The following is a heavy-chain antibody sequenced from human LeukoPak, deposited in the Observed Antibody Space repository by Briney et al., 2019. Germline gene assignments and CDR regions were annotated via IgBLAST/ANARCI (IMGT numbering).Heavy chain of an antibody. V-gene: IGHV3-74*01. CDR1: GFTFSNYI. CDR2: INSDGSST. J-gene: IGHJ4*02. CDR3: ARELKGSVPN. Sequence: PGGSLRLSCAASGFTFSNYIMNWVRQAPGKGLVWVSRINSDGSSTSYADSVKGRFTISRDNAKNTLYLQMSSLRAEDAAVYYCARELKGSVPNWGQGTLVTVSS. D-gene: IGHD2-8*01.